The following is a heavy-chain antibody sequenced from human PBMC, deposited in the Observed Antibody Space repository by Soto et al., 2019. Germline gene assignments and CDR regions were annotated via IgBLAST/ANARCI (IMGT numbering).Heavy chain of an antibody. CDR1: GYTFSTFG. CDR2: ISTYNGNT. Sequence: QVQLVQSGAEVKKPGASVKVSCKASGYTFSTFGLNWVRQAPGQGLEWMGWISTYNGNTNYAQKFQGRVTMTTERSTTTAYMKLRSLTSDATAMYYCARGGSGYVYAFVPTFFDPWGQGTLVTVSS. V-gene: IGHV1-18*01. D-gene: IGHD3-16*01. CDR3: ARGGSGYVYAFVPTFFDP. J-gene: IGHJ5*02.